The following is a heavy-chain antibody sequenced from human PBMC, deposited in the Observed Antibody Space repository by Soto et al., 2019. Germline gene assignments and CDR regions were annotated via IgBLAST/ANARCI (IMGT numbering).Heavy chain of an antibody. CDR1: GFTFSSYA. V-gene: IGHV3-30-3*01. J-gene: IGHJ6*02. D-gene: IGHD6-13*01. CDR3: ARDQGYSSSWYYYDYGMDV. CDR2: ISYDGSNK. Sequence: QVQLVESGGGVVQPGRSLRLSCAASGFTFSSYAIHWVRQAPGKGLEWVAVISYDGSNKYYADSVKGRFTISRDNSKNTLYLQMNSLRAEDTAVYYCARDQGYSSSWYYYDYGMDVWGHGTTVTVSS.